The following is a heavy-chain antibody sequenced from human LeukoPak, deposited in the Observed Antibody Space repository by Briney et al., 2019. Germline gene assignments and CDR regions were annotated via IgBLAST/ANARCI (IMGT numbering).Heavy chain of an antibody. J-gene: IGHJ4*02. Sequence: PGGSLRLSCAASGFPPSNHWMTWVRQAPGKGLEWVATITQGGTDKFYVDSVKGRFTVSGDNAKNSLYLQMNSLRAEDTAVYYCARDPFELWGQGTLVTVSS. D-gene: IGHD1-26*01. V-gene: IGHV3-7*01. CDR3: ARDPFEL. CDR1: GFPPSNHW. CDR2: ITQGGTDK.